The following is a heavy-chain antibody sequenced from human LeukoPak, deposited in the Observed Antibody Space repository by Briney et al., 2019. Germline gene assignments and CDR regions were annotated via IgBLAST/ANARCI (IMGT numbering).Heavy chain of an antibody. CDR3: ARPPRRAAHGYFDL. V-gene: IGHV4-38-2*02. J-gene: IGHJ2*01. Sequence: PSETLSLTCTVSGYSISIDYYWGWIRQPPGKGLEWIGEINHTGSTNYNPSLKSRVTISVDTSKNQFSLKLNSVTAADAAVYYCARPPRRAAHGYFDLWGRGTLVTVSS. CDR2: INHTGST. CDR1: GYSISIDYY. D-gene: IGHD2-15*01.